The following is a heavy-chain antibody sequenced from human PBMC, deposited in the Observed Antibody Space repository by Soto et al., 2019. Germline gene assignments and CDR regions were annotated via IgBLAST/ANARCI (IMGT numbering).Heavy chain of an antibody. Sequence: SVKVSCKASGYTFTSYGISWVRQAPGQGLEWMGGIIPIFGTANYAQKFQGRVTITADKSTSTAYMELSSLRSEDTAVYYCASDYSNYRGNWFDPWGQGTLVTVSS. J-gene: IGHJ5*02. D-gene: IGHD4-4*01. V-gene: IGHV1-69*06. CDR2: IIPIFGTA. CDR3: ASDYSNYRGNWFDP. CDR1: GYTFTSYG.